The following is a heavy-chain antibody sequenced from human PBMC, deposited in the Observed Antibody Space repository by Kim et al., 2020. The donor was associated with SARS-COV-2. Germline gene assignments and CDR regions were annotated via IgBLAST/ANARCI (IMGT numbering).Heavy chain of an antibody. Sequence: GGSLRLSCAASGFAFSDYWMSWVRQASGQGLEWVASIKQDGSDKKYVDSVKGRFTISRDNAKNSLYLQMNSLRAEDTALYYCARASNTAFYSCGNYYNSFSSYGLDVWGQGTMVTVSS. J-gene: IGHJ6*02. CDR3: ARASNTAFYSCGNYYNSFSSYGLDV. CDR2: IKQDGSDK. V-gene: IGHV3-7*01. D-gene: IGHD3-10*01. CDR1: GFAFSDYW.